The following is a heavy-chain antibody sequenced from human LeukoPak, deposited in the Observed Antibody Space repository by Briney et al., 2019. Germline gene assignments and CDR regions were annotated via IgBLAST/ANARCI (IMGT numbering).Heavy chain of an antibody. Sequence: GGSLRLSCAASGFTFSSYWMHWVRQAPGKGLVWVSRINTDGSSTSYADSVKGRFTISRDNAKNTLYLQMNSLRAEDTAVYYCARDVGRFYGDYYIDYWGQGTLVTVSS. V-gene: IGHV3-74*01. CDR2: INTDGSST. CDR1: GFTFSSYW. J-gene: IGHJ4*02. D-gene: IGHD4-17*01. CDR3: ARDVGRFYGDYYIDY.